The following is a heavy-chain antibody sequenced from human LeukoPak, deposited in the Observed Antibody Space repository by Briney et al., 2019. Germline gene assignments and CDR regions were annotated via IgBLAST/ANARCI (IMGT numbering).Heavy chain of an antibody. V-gene: IGHV4-4*07. CDR2: INTSGST. CDR3: ARGRLRGLVASITDYMDV. Sequence: SHTLSLTYTVSFLSISTYYWSWIRQPAAKGLEYIGRINTSGSTKYNTSLKGRVTMTIDKTKNQLALKVTSVTAADTAVYFCARGRLRGLVASITDYMDVWGKGTTVSVSS. CDR1: FLSISTYY. D-gene: IGHD5-12*01. J-gene: IGHJ6*03.